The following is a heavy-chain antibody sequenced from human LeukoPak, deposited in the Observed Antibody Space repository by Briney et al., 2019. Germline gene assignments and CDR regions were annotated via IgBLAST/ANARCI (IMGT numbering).Heavy chain of an antibody. Sequence: SETLSLTCAVSGGSISSSNWWSWVRQPPGKGLEWIGEIYHSGSTYYNPSLKSRVTISVDTSKNQFSLKLSSVTAADTAVYYCASRPYDYVWGSLSYYFDYWGQGTLVTVSS. J-gene: IGHJ4*02. CDR3: ASRPYDYVWGSLSYYFDY. CDR2: IYHSGST. D-gene: IGHD3-16*01. CDR1: GGSISSSNW. V-gene: IGHV4-4*02.